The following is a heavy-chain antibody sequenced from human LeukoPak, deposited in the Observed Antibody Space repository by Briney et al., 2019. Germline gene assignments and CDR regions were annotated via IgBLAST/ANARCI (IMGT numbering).Heavy chain of an antibody. Sequence: PSETLSLTCAVYGGSFSGYYWSWIRQPPGKGLEWIGEINHSGSTNYNPSLKSRVTISVDTSKNQFSLKLSSVTAADTAVYYCARSITGTKGPYFDYWGQGTLVTVSS. D-gene: IGHD1-7*01. J-gene: IGHJ4*02. CDR1: GGSFSGYY. CDR2: INHSGST. CDR3: ARSITGTKGPYFDY. V-gene: IGHV4-34*01.